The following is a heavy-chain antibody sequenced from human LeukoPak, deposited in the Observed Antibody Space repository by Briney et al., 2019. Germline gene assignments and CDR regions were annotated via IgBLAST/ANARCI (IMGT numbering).Heavy chain of an antibody. CDR3: AKEVGAYNAFDV. J-gene: IGHJ3*01. CDR2: ISSGGHTN. V-gene: IGHV3-30*18. CDR1: GFIFSTFG. D-gene: IGHD4-17*01. Sequence: GGSVRLSCSASGFIFSTFGMHWVRQAPGKGPKWVAAISSGGHTNKIADSVKGRFTISRDNPKDTLYLQMDSLGEDDTAVYYCAKEVGAYNAFDVWGRGTMVTVSS.